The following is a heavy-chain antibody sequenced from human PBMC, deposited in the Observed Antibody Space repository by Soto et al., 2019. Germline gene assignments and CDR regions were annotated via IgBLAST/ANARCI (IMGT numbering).Heavy chain of an antibody. CDR1: GFSFSEYY. J-gene: IGHJ6*02. CDR3: AKDSYGDYAQTYNNFGMDV. V-gene: IGHV3-11*06. Sequence: GGSLRLCCAASGFSFSEYYMSWIRQAPGKGLEWVAYISRGSSYRNYAESVKGRFTISRDDAKHSLFLQMNSLRAEDTAVYYCAKDSYGDYAQTYNNFGMDVWGHGTTVTVSS. D-gene: IGHD4-17*01. CDR2: ISRGSSYR.